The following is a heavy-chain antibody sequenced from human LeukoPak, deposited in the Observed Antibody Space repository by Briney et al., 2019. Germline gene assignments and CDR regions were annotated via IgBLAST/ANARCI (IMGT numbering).Heavy chain of an antibody. CDR2: IYGGGTT. Sequence: PGGSLRLSCAASGFTVSSNYMSWVRQAPGKGLEWVSLIYGGGTTYYADSVKGRFTISRDNSKNTMYLQMNSLRSEDTAVYYRARDGSWYQFDYWGQGTLVIVSS. V-gene: IGHV3-53*01. CDR1: GFTVSSNY. D-gene: IGHD6-13*01. CDR3: ARDGSWYQFDY. J-gene: IGHJ4*02.